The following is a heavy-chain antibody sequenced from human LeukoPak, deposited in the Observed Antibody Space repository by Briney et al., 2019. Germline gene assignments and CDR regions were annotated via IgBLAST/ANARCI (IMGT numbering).Heavy chain of an antibody. Sequence: ASVKVSCKASGYTFSRYGISWVRQAPGQGLEWMGWISAYNGNTNYAQELQGRVTMTTDTSTSTAYMELRSLRSDDTAVYYCARRAAAEYNFDYWGQGTLVTVSS. D-gene: IGHD6-13*01. CDR3: ARRAAAEYNFDY. CDR2: ISAYNGNT. J-gene: IGHJ4*02. CDR1: GYTFSRYG. V-gene: IGHV1-18*01.